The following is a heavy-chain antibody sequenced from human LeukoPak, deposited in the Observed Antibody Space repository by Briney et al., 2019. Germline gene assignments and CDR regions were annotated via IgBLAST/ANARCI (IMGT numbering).Heavy chain of an antibody. J-gene: IGHJ5*02. D-gene: IGHD6-19*01. V-gene: IGHV4-39*07. CDR2: IYYSGST. CDR3: ATAVAGPLNWFDP. CDR1: SGSISTSNYY. Sequence: PSETLSLTCTVSSGSISTSNYYWGWVRQPPGKGLEWIGSIYYSGSTYYNPSLKSRVTISVDTSKNQFSLKLSSVTAADTAVYYCATAVAGPLNWFDPWGQGTLVTVSS.